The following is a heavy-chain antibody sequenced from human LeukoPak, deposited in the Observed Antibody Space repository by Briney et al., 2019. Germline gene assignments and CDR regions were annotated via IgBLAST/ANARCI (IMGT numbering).Heavy chain of an antibody. V-gene: IGHV3-66*01. J-gene: IGHJ4*02. Sequence: GGSLRLSCEASEFTVRSNYMSWVRQAPGKGLEWVSVIYSGGSTYYADSVKGRFTISRDKPKNTLYLQMNSLRAEDTAVYYCARDVSYCTNSICSVYFDYWGQGTLVTVSS. CDR3: ARDVSYCTNSICSVYFDY. CDR1: EFTVRSNY. CDR2: IYSGGST. D-gene: IGHD2-8*01.